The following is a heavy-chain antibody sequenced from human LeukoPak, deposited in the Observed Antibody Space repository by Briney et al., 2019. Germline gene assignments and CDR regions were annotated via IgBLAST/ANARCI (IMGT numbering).Heavy chain of an antibody. V-gene: IGHV3-48*01. J-gene: IGHJ4*02. CDR1: GFTFSSYS. D-gene: IGHD3-3*01. CDR3: ARVLSGYSFPSYFDY. Sequence: GGSLRLSCAASGFTFSSYSMNWVRQAPGKGLEWVSYISSSGTTIYYADSVKGRFTISRDNAKNSLYLQMNSLRAEDTAVYYCARVLSGYSFPSYFDYWGQGTLVTVSS. CDR2: ISSSGTTI.